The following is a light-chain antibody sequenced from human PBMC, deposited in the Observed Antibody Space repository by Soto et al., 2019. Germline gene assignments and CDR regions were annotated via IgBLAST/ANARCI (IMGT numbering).Light chain of an antibody. Sequence: IQLTQSPSSLYASVGDRVTITCRASQAIRTALGWYQQKPGKVPKLLIYAASILQSGVPSRFSGTGSGTDFTLTITSLQPEDFASYHCQQSYSSPPTFGQGTKVDIK. V-gene: IGKV1-39*01. CDR3: QQSYSSPPT. CDR1: QAIRTA. CDR2: AAS. J-gene: IGKJ2*01.